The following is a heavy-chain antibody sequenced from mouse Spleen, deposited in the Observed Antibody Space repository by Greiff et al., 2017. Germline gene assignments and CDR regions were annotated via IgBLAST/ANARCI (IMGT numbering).Heavy chain of an antibody. CDR2: IYPGSGNT. D-gene: IGHD2-4*01. CDR1: GYTFTDYY. J-gene: IGHJ3*01. Sequence: QVQLQQSGAELVRPGASVKLSCKASGYTFTDYYINWVKQRPGPGLEWIARIYPGSGNTYYNEKFKGKATLTAEKSSSTAYMQLSSLTSEDSAVYFCATIYYDYGAYWGQGTLVTVSA. V-gene: IGHV1-76*01. CDR3: ATIYYDYGAY.